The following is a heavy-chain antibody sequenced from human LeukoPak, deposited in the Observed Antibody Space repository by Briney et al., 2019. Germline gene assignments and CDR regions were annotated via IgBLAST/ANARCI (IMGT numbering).Heavy chain of an antibody. CDR1: GYSFTSYW. CDR2: IYPGDSDT. Sequence: GESLKISCKGSGYSFTSYWIGWVRQMPGKGLEWMGIIYPGDSDTRYSPSFQGQVTISADKSISTAYLQWSSLKASDTAMYYCARHSFFSGGVQYYFDYWDQGTLVTVSS. D-gene: IGHD3-3*01. CDR3: ARHSFFSGGVQYYFDY. V-gene: IGHV5-51*01. J-gene: IGHJ4*02.